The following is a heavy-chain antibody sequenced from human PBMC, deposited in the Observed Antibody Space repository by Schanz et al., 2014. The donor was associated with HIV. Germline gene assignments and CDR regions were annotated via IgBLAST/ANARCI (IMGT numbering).Heavy chain of an antibody. V-gene: IGHV3-30*03. D-gene: IGHD6-13*01. J-gene: IGHJ3*01. CDR1: GFTFGSYG. CDR3: RVFMGAFDV. CDR2: MSYDGSNK. Sequence: VQLVESGGGVVQPGRSLRLSCVASGFTFGSYGMHWARQTPDKGLEWLGVMSYDGSNKHYADSVKGRFTISRDNSKNTLYLQLNSLRAEDTATYYCRVFMGAFDVWGQGTMVTVSS.